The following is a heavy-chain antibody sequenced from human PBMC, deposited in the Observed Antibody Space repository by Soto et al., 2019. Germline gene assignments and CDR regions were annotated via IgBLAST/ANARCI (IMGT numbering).Heavy chain of an antibody. D-gene: IGHD3-10*01. J-gene: IGHJ4*02. CDR2: ISWNSGSI. V-gene: IGHV3-9*01. CDR3: AADGFMVRGVIPYYFDY. Sequence: GGSLRLSCAASGFTFDDYARHWVRQAPGKGLEWVSGISWNSGSIGYADSVKGRFTISRDNAKNSLYLQMNSLRAEDTALYYCAADGFMVRGVIPYYFDYWGQGTLVTVYS. CDR1: GFTFDDYA.